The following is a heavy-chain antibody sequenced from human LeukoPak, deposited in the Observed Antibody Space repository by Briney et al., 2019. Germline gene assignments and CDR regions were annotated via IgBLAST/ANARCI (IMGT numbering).Heavy chain of an antibody. Sequence: GASVKVSCKASGGTFSSYAISWVRQAPGQGLEWMGGIIPIFGTANYAQKFQGRVAITTDESTSTAYMELSSLRSEDTAVYYCASARANYDYVWGRYDYWGQGTLVTVSS. J-gene: IGHJ4*02. CDR1: GGTFSSYA. CDR3: ASARANYDYVWGRYDY. CDR2: IIPIFGTA. D-gene: IGHD3-16*01. V-gene: IGHV1-69*05.